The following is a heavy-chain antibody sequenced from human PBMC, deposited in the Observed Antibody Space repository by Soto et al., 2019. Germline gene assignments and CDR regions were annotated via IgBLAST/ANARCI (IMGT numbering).Heavy chain of an antibody. V-gene: IGHV1-8*01. J-gene: IGHJ4*02. Sequence: QVQLVQSGAEVKKPGASVKVSCKASGYTFTSYEINWVRQATGQGLEWMGWMIPNSGDTGYAQKFQGRVTMTRNTSISTAYMELSSLRSEDTAVYYCARGELLWFGELLRWGQGTLVTVSS. CDR2: MIPNSGDT. D-gene: IGHD3-10*01. CDR3: ARGELLWFGELLR. CDR1: GYTFTSYE.